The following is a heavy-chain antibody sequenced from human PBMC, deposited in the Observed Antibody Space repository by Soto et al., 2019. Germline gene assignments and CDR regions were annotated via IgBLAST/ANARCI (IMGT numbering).Heavy chain of an antibody. V-gene: IGHV3-23*01. D-gene: IGHD6-13*01. Sequence: GGSRLSCAASGFTFSSYAMSWVRQAPGKGLEWVSAISGSGGSTYYADSVKGRFTISRDNSKNTLYLQMNSLRAEDTAVYYCAKDPPRSSWGNYFDYWGQGTLVTVSS. J-gene: IGHJ4*02. CDR2: ISGSGGST. CDR1: GFTFSSYA. CDR3: AKDPPRSSWGNYFDY.